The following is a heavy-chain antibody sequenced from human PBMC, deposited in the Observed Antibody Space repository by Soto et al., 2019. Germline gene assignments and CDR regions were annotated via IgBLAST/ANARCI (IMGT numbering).Heavy chain of an antibody. CDR2: ISPNNGTA. Sequence: GASVKVSCKASGYTFTSYGISWVRQAPGQGLEWMGGISPNNGTANYAQKLQGRVTITADKSTSTAYMELSSLRSEDTAMYYCAGFYDILTGYPGPYYYGMDVWGQGTTVTVSS. J-gene: IGHJ6*02. D-gene: IGHD3-9*01. V-gene: IGHV1-69*06. CDR3: AGFYDILTGYPGPYYYGMDV. CDR1: GYTFTSYG.